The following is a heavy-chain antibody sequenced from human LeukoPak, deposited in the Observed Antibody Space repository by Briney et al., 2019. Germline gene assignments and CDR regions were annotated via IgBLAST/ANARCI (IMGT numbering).Heavy chain of an antibody. V-gene: IGHV3-7*01. Sequence: GGPLSFSCEAPGFRFGTSWMTWFPQAPGKGLDWLANIKQDESEKYYVDSVKGRFTISRDNAKNSVYLQMNSLRAEDTAVYYCARDRSISGVVTLDYWGQGTLVTVSS. CDR1: GFRFGTSW. CDR2: IKQDESEK. J-gene: IGHJ4*02. CDR3: ARDRSISGVVTLDY. D-gene: IGHD3-3*01.